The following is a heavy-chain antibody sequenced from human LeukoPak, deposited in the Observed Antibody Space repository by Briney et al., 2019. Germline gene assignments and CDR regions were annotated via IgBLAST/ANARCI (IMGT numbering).Heavy chain of an antibody. CDR1: GFTFSRFW. V-gene: IGHV3-53*01. J-gene: IGHJ3*02. D-gene: IGHD3-9*01. CDR3: ATVNTIFSLSAFDI. Sequence: PGGSLRLSCAASGFTFSRFWMNWVRQAPGRGLEWVSVIYSGGSTFYADSVKGRFSISRDNSKNTLYLQMNSLRAEDTAVYYCATVNTIFSLSAFDIWGQGTMVTVSS. CDR2: IYSGGST.